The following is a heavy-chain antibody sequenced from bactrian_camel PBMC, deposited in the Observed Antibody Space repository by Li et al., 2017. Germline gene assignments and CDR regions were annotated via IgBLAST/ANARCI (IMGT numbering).Heavy chain of an antibody. Sequence: VQLVESGGGLVQPGGSLTLSCAASGFTFSGSDMKWLRQAPGKGLEWVSVITASGRSTDYAESVKGRFTISRDNAKSTLYLQLSNVGPGDTATYYCAKAFYALSESYHVKGQETQVTVS. V-gene: IGHV3S1*01. CDR1: GFTFSGSD. CDR2: ITASGRST. D-gene: IGHD1*01. J-gene: IGHJ4*01.